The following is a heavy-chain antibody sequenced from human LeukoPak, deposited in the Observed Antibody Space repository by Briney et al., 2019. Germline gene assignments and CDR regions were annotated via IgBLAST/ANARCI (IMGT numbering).Heavy chain of an antibody. Sequence: GGSLRLSCAASGFTFSSYSMNWVRQAPGKGPVWVSQIRGEATTSLYADSVKGRFTISRDNAKNTVYLQMNNLRAEDTAVYYCARGETTSSWSTFDYWGQGTLVTVSS. D-gene: IGHD6-13*01. J-gene: IGHJ4*02. CDR1: GFTFSSYS. V-gene: IGHV3-74*01. CDR2: IRGEATTS. CDR3: ARGETTSSWSTFDY.